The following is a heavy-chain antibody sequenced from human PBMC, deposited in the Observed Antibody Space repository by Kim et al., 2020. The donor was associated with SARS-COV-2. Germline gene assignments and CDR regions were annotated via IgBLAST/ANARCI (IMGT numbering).Heavy chain of an antibody. Sequence: SETLSLTCTVSGGSISSYYWSWIRQPPGKGLEWIGYIYYSGSTNYNPSLKSRVTISVDTSKNQFSLKLSSVTAADTAVYYCARGRVAAVRGIVVVPAATGGPWFDPWGQGTLVTVSS. V-gene: IGHV4-59*13. J-gene: IGHJ5*02. CDR3: ARGRVAAVRGIVVVPAATGGPWFDP. CDR1: GGSISSYY. CDR2: IYYSGST. D-gene: IGHD2-2*01.